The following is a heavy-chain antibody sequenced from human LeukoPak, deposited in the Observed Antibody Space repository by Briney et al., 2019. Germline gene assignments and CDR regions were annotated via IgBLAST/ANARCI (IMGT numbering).Heavy chain of an antibody. CDR1: GASISRSNYY. J-gene: IGHJ4*02. CDR2: ISYSGTT. Sequence: SQTLSLTCAVSGASISRSNYYWTWIRQRPGKGLEWVASISYSGTTYYNPSLKSRITMSADTSKNQFSPDLTSVTAADTAVYYCARESNYDILTGYYPDYWGRGTLVTVSS. D-gene: IGHD3-9*01. CDR3: ARESNYDILTGYYPDY. V-gene: IGHV4-31*11.